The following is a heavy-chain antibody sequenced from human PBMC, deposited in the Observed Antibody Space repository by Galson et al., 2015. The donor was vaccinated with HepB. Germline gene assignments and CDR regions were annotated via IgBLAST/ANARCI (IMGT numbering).Heavy chain of an antibody. Sequence: SVKVSCKASGGTFSSYAISWVRQAPGQGLEWMGGIIPILGIANYAQKFQGRVTITADKSTSTAYMELSSLRSEDTAVYYCARDRCSGGSCYYFDYWGQGTLVTVSS. CDR2: IIPILGIA. CDR3: ARDRCSGGSCYYFDY. CDR1: GGTFSSYA. V-gene: IGHV1-69*10. J-gene: IGHJ4*02. D-gene: IGHD2-15*01.